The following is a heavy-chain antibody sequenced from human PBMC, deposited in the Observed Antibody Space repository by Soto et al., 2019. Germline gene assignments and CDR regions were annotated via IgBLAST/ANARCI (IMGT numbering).Heavy chain of an antibody. V-gene: IGHV1-18*01. Sequence: QVQLVQSGGEVKKPGASVKVSCKTSGYSFTTYGISWVRQAPGQGLEWMGWISAYNGNTTYAQKLQGRVTMTTDTSTSTAYMELRNLRSDDTAVYYCAREGPAPYSFYGMDVWGQGSTVSVSS. J-gene: IGHJ6*02. CDR1: GYSFTTYG. CDR2: ISAYNGNT. CDR3: AREGPAPYSFYGMDV.